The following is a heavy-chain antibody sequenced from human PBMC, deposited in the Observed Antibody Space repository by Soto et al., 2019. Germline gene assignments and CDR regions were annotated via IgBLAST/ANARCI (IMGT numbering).Heavy chain of an antibody. D-gene: IGHD3-22*01. CDR3: ALRSMAVVPEY. CDR1: GDSISSYY. Sequence: QVQLQESGPGLVKPSETLSLTCAVSGDSISSYYRMWIRQPPGKGLESIGYLYYGRSANYNPSLKSRVTLSVDTSTNQCSLTLSSMTAADTAVYYCALRSMAVVPEYWGHGTLVTVSS. CDR2: LYYGRSA. V-gene: IGHV4-59*01. J-gene: IGHJ4*01.